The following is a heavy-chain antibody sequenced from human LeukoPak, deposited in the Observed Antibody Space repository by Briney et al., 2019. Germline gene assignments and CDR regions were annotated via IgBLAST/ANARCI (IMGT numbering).Heavy chain of an antibody. V-gene: IGHV3-21*01. Sequence: GGSLRLSCAASGFTFSYYSMNWVRQAPGKGLEWVSYISSSSSYIYYADSVKGRFTISRDNAKNSLYLQMNSLRAEDTAVYYCARTDCSSTGCYAGGRGPVDYWGQGTLVTVSS. J-gene: IGHJ4*02. CDR1: GFTFSYYS. CDR2: ISSSSSYI. CDR3: ARTDCSSTGCYAGGRGPVDY. D-gene: IGHD2-2*01.